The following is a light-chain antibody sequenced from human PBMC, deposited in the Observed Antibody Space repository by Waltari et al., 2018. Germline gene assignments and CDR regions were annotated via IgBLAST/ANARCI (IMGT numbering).Light chain of an antibody. CDR2: VNSDGSH. J-gene: IGLJ3*02. CDR1: SGHSSNV. Sequence: QLVLTQSPSASASLGASVKLTCTLSSGHSSNVFAWLQEQPGKGPRYLMKVNSDGSHSKGDEMPDRFSGSSSGAERYLTISSLQSEDEADYYCQTGGHGTWVFGGGTKLTVL. V-gene: IGLV4-69*01. CDR3: QTGGHGTWV.